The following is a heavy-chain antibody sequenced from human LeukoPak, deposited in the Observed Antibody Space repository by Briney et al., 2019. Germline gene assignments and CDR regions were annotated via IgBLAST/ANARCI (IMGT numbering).Heavy chain of an antibody. CDR3: AKFYDILTGYFDY. V-gene: IGHV3-23*01. CDR2: LTDSGDAT. J-gene: IGHJ4*02. Sequence: GGSLRLSCAVSGFTFSHYAMSWVRQAPGTGLEWVGSLTDSGDATYYADSVKGRLTISRDNSNSTLYLHISGLRDEDTAVYYCAKFYDILTGYFDYWGQGTLVTVSS. CDR1: GFTFSHYA. D-gene: IGHD3-9*01.